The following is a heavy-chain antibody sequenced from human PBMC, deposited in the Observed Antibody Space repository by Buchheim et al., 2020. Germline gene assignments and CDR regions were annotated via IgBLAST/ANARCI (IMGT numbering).Heavy chain of an antibody. V-gene: IGHV3-23*01. Sequence: EVQLLDSGGGLVQPGGSLRLSCAASGFTLSTYAMTWVRQVPGEGLEWVSGISGGGDSTYYAGSVKGRFTISRDNSKNMLYLQMNSLRADDTAVYYCAKRSLSGGQTIDYWGQGTL. CDR1: GFTLSTYA. CDR2: ISGGGDST. CDR3: AKRSLSGGQTIDY. J-gene: IGHJ4*02. D-gene: IGHD1-26*01.